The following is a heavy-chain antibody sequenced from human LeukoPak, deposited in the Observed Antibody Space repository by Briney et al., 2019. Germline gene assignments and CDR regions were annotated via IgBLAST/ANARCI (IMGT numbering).Heavy chain of an antibody. CDR3: ARHSDITVADS. Sequence: HGESLKISCKGSGYSFTSYWMARVRQMPGRGLEWMGIIFPDDSDTRYSPSFQGLITISADKSINTAYLQWSSLKASDTAMYYCARHSDITVADSWGQGTLVTVSS. CDR2: IFPDDSDT. D-gene: IGHD6-19*01. V-gene: IGHV5-51*01. J-gene: IGHJ5*01. CDR1: GYSFTSYW.